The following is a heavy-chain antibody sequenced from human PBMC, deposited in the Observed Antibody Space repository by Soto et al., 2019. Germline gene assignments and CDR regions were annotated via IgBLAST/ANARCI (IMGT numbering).Heavy chain of an antibody. CDR1: GFTFSSYA. CDR2: ISAGGDST. D-gene: IGHD2-15*01. V-gene: IGHV3-23*01. Sequence: EVQLLESGGGLVQPGGSLRLSCAASGFTFSSYAMSWVRQAPGKGLECVSTISAGGDSTYSADSVKGRFTISRDNSKNPCYLKMKGLRAGDRAIYYCAKACGSTMVALLFDAFYFWGQGTMV. J-gene: IGHJ3*01. CDR3: AKACGSTMVALLFDAFYF.